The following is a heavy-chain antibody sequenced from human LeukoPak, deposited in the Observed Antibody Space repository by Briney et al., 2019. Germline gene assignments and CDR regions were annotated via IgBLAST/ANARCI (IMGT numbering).Heavy chain of an antibody. J-gene: IGHJ4*02. CDR3: ARDSGYNAFDY. D-gene: IGHD5-12*01. V-gene: IGHV3-7*05. Sequence: GGSLRLSCAASGFTFSSYWMSWVRQAPGKGLEWVANIKQDGSEKYYVDSLKGRFTMSRDNAKNSLYLQMNSLRAEDTAMYYCARDSGYNAFDYWGQGTLVTVSS. CDR2: IKQDGSEK. CDR1: GFTFSSYW.